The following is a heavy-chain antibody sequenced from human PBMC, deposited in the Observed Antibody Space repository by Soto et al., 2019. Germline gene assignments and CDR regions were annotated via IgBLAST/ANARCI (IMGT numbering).Heavy chain of an antibody. CDR3: ARPSFSSISSTPYFFDY. Sequence: EVQLVQSGAEVKKPGESLKISCKGSGYSFTSYWIGWVRQMPGKGLEWMGIIYPGDSDTRYSPSFQGQVTISADKSISTAYLQWSSLKASDTAMYYSARPSFSSISSTPYFFDYWGQGTLVTVSS. D-gene: IGHD6-6*01. J-gene: IGHJ4*02. V-gene: IGHV5-51*01. CDR1: GYSFTSYW. CDR2: IYPGDSDT.